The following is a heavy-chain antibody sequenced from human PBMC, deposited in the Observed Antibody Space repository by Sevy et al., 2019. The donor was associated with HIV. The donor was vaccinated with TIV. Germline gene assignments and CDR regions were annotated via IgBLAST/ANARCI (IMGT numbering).Heavy chain of an antibody. D-gene: IGHD4-17*01. CDR2: INRDGSST. CDR1: GFTFSSYW. Sequence: GGSLRLSCAASGFTFSSYWMHWVRQAPGKGLVWVSRINRDGSSTSYADSVKGRFTISRDNAKNTLYLQMNSLRAEDTAVYYCAREGLRWYYDAFDIWGQGTMVTVSS. J-gene: IGHJ3*02. V-gene: IGHV3-74*01. CDR3: AREGLRWYYDAFDI.